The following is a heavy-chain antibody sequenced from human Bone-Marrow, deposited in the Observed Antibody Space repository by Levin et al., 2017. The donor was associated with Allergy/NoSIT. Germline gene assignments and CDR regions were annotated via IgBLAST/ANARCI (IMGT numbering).Heavy chain of an antibody. J-gene: IGHJ5*02. Sequence: GGSLRLSCAASGFTFSDYYMSWIRQAPGKGLEWVSYISSSSSYTNYADSVKGRFTISRDNAKNSLYLQMNSLRAEDTAVYYCARDLRRDARTAMVNWFDPWGQGTLVTVSS. CDR2: ISSSSSYT. V-gene: IGHV3-11*05. CDR1: GFTFSDYY. CDR3: ARDLRRDARTAMVNWFDP. D-gene: IGHD5-18*01.